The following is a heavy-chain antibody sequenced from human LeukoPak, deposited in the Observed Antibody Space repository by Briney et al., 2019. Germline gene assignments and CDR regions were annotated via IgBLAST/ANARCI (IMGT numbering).Heavy chain of an antibody. CDR2: IYYSGST. Sequence: PSETLSLTCTVSGGSISSYYWSWIRQPPGKGLEWIGYIYYSGSTNYNPSLKSRVTISVDTSKNQFSLKLSSVTAADTALYYCARYCSGGSCYLEGFDPWGQGTLVIVSS. CDR3: ARYCSGGSCYLEGFDP. J-gene: IGHJ5*02. D-gene: IGHD2-15*01. CDR1: GGSISSYY. V-gene: IGHV4-59*08.